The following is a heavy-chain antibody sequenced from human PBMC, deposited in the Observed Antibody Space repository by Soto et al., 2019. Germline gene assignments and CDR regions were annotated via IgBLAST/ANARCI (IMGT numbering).Heavy chain of an antibody. CDR1: GFTFSSYS. CDR3: TRHWLATREFDY. J-gene: IGHJ4*02. CDR2: ISSSSGHI. D-gene: IGHD1-26*01. V-gene: IGHV3-21*01. Sequence: VGSQRISCAASGFTFSSYSMNWVRQAPGKGLEWVSSISSSSGHIYYADSLKGRFTISRDNAKNSLYLQMNSLRAEDTAVYYCTRHWLATREFDYWGQGTLVTVSS.